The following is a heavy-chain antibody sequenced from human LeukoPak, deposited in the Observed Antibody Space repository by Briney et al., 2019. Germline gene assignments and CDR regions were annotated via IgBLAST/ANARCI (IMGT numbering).Heavy chain of an antibody. J-gene: IGHJ4*02. D-gene: IGHD3-22*01. CDR3: ARDYYDSSGYYTTTFDY. CDR2: ISSSSSYI. Sequence: PGGSLRLSCAASGFTFSSYSMNWVRQAPGKGLEWVSSISSSSSYIYYADSVKGRFTISRDNAKNPLYLQMNSLRAEDTAVYYCARDYYDSSGYYTTTFDYWGQGTLVTVSS. CDR1: GFTFSSYS. V-gene: IGHV3-21*01.